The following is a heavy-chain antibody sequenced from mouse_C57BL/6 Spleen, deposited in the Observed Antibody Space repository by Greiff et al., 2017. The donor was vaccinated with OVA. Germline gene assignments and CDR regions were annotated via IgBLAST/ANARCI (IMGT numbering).Heavy chain of an antibody. J-gene: IGHJ1*03. CDR1: GYTFTSYW. CDR2: IDPSDSYT. D-gene: IGHD1-1*01. Sequence: QVQLQQPGAELVMPGASVKLSCKASGYTFTSYWMHWVKQRPGQGLEWIGEIDPSDSYTNYNQKFKGKSPLTVDKSSSTAYMQLSSLTSEDSAVYYCARSDYGSSYWYFDVWGTGTTVTVSS. CDR3: ARSDYGSSYWYFDV. V-gene: IGHV1-69*01.